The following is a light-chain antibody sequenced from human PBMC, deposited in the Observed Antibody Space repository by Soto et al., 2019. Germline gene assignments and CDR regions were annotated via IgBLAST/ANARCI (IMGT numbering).Light chain of an antibody. CDR1: SSDVGGYNY. V-gene: IGLV2-14*01. Sequence: QSALTQPASVSGSPGQSITISCTATSSDVGGYNYVSWYQQHPGKAPKLMIYEVSNRPSGVSDRFSGPKSGNTASLTISGLQAEDEADYYCSSYISSNTLVFGGGTKLTVL. J-gene: IGLJ3*02. CDR2: EVS. CDR3: SSYISSNTLV.